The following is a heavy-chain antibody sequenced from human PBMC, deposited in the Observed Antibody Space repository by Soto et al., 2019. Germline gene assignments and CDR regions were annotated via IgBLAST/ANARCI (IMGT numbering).Heavy chain of an antibody. CDR1: GYSFTNYD. J-gene: IGHJ4*02. CDR2: ISPYNGDT. CDR3: ARYCSSTSCDHYFDY. V-gene: IGHV1-18*01. Sequence: ASVKVSCKASGYSFTNYDISWVRQAPGQGLEWMGWISPYNGDTNYAQKLQGRVTMTTDTSTSTAYMELRSLRPDDTAVYYCARYCSSTSCDHYFDYWGQGTLVTVSS. D-gene: IGHD2-2*01.